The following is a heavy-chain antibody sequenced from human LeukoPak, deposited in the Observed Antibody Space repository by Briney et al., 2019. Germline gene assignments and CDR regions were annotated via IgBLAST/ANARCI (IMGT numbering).Heavy chain of an antibody. CDR2: INPNSGGT. CDR1: GYTFTGYY. D-gene: IGHD2-2*01. J-gene: IGHJ4*02. Sequence: ASVKVPCKASGYTFTGYYMHWVRQAPGQGLEWMGWINPNSGGTNYAQKFQGRVTMTRDTSISTAYMDLSRLGSDDTAVYYCARVGRSVEVPSATGAYFDYWGQGTLVTVSS. V-gene: IGHV1-2*02. CDR3: ARVGRSVEVPSATGAYFDY.